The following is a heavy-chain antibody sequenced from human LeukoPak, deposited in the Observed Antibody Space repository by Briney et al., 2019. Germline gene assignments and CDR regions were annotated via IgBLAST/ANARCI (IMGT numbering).Heavy chain of an antibody. CDR2: IIPIFGTA. D-gene: IGHD3-3*01. J-gene: IGHJ4*02. CDR1: GYTFTSYG. Sequence: GASVKVSCKASGYTFTSYGISWVRQAPGQGLEWMGGIIPIFGTANYAQKFQGRVTITADESTSTAYMELSSLRSEDTAVYYCASGFWSGYPQTHFDYWGQGTLVTVSS. V-gene: IGHV1-69*13. CDR3: ASGFWSGYPQTHFDY.